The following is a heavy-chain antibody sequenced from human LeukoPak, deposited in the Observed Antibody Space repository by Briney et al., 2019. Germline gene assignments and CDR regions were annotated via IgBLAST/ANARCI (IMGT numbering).Heavy chain of an antibody. D-gene: IGHD5/OR15-5a*01. J-gene: IGHJ6*02. CDR2: IYTSGST. CDR3: ARSPSTKVHYYYGMDV. CDR1: GGSISSYY. Sequence: ASETLSLTCTVSGGSISSYYWSWIRQPAGKGLEWIGRIYTSGSTNYNPSLKSRVTMSVDTSKNQFSLQLSSVTAADTAVYYCARSPSTKVHYYYGMDVWGQGTTVTVSS. V-gene: IGHV4-4*07.